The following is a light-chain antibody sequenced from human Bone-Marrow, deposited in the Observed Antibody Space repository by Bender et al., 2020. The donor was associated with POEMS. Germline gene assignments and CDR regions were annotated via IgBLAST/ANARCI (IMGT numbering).Light chain of an antibody. Sequence: SDELVQPPSVSVAPGQTARITCGENNIGRKSVHWYQQKPGQAPMLVVYDDSDRPSGIPERFSGSNSGNTASLTISGLQAEDEADYYCCSYAGSSTLIFGGGTKLTVL. V-gene: IGLV3-21*02. CDR2: DDS. CDR3: CSYAGSSTLI. CDR1: NIGRKS. J-gene: IGLJ2*01.